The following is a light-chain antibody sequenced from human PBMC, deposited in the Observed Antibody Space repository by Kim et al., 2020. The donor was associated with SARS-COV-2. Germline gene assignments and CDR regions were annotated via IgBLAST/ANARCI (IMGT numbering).Light chain of an antibody. J-gene: IGKJ2*01. Sequence: FASVGDRVTITCRASQSTRRYLNWYQQKPGKAPNLLIYAASSLQSGVPSRFSGSGSGTDFTLTISNLQPDDVATYYCQQSYSTPYTFGQGTKLEI. V-gene: IGKV1-39*01. CDR2: AAS. CDR3: QQSYSTPYT. CDR1: QSTRRY.